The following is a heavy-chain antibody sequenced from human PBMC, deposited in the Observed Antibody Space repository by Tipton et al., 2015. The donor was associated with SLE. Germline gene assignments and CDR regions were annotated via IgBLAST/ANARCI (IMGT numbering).Heavy chain of an antibody. CDR2: ITHRGTT. Sequence: TLSLTCSVYGTSLNDYSWTWIRQSPGKGLEWIGDITHRGTTYYNPSLKSRVSVSVDTSKNQFSLRLSSVTAADTAVYFCARSFAISGTPFDYWGQGTPVTVSS. D-gene: IGHD1-7*01. V-gene: IGHV4-34*01. CDR3: ARSFAISGTPFDY. J-gene: IGHJ4*02. CDR1: GTSLNDYS.